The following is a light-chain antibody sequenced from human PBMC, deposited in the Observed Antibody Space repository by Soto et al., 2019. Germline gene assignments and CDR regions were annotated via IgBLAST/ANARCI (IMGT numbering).Light chain of an antibody. V-gene: IGKV3-15*01. Sequence: EIVMTQSPATLSVSPGDRATLSCRASQSVSRKLAWYQQKPGQAPRLLMYDASTRATGVPARFSGSGSGTEFTLTISSLQSEDFAVYYCHQYNHWPPHSFGPGTHLEI. CDR2: DAS. J-gene: IGKJ2*03. CDR3: HQYNHWPPHS. CDR1: QSVSRK.